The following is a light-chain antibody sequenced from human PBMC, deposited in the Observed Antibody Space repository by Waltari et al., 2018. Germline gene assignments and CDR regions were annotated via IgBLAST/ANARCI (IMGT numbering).Light chain of an antibody. CDR3: QRYNSYSNT. CDR1: QNINTY. Sequence: DIQMPQSPSTLSASLGARVPITCRASQNINTYLAWYQHKPGKAPKLLIYGGSTLESGVPLRFSGSGSGTEFTLTISSLQPDDFATYYCQRYNSYSNTFGQGTKLEIK. V-gene: IGKV1-5*01. J-gene: IGKJ2*01. CDR2: GGS.